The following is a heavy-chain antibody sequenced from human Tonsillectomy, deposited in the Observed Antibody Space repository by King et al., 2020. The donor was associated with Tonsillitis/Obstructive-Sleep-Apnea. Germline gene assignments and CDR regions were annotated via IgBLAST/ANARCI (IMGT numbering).Heavy chain of an antibody. Sequence: VQLVESGGGLVQPGGSLKLSCAASGFAFSGSAMHWVRQASGKGLEGVGRIRCKANIYSTAYGASVKGRFTISRDDSKNTAYLQMNSLKTEDTAVYYCSVTSVWGQGTLVTVSS. CDR1: GFAFSGSA. CDR3: SVTSV. D-gene: IGHD4-17*01. V-gene: IGHV3-73*01. J-gene: IGHJ4*02. CDR2: IRCKANIYST.